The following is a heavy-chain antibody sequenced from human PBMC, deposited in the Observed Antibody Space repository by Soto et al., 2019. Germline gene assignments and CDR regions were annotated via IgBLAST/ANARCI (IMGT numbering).Heavy chain of an antibody. D-gene: IGHD6-13*01. CDR3: ARAIAAAGTEGGY. J-gene: IGHJ4*02. Sequence: EVQLVDSGGGLVKPGGSLRLSCAASGFTFSSYSMNWVRQAPGKGLEWVSSISSTSSYIYYADSVKGRFTISRDNAKNSRYLQMNSLRAEDRAVYYCARAIAAAGTEGGYWGQGTMVTVSS. V-gene: IGHV3-21*01. CDR2: ISSTSSYI. CDR1: GFTFSSYS.